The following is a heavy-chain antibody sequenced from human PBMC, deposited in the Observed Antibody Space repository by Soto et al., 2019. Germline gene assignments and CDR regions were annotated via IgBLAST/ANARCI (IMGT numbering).Heavy chain of an antibody. V-gene: IGHV1-69*01. CDR3: ARGSSSGWQCDY. J-gene: IGHJ4*02. CDR1: GGTFSSYA. Sequence: QVQLVQSGAEVKKPGSSVKVSCKASGGTFSSYAISWVRQAPGQGLEWMGGIIPIFGTANYAQKFQGRVTITADESTSTADMELSSLRSQDTAVYYSARGSSSGWQCDYWGQGTLVTVSS. D-gene: IGHD6-19*01. CDR2: IIPIFGTA.